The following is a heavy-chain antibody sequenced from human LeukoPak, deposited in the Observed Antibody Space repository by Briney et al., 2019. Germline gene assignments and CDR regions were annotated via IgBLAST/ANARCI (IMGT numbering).Heavy chain of an antibody. CDR1: GFSFSTYW. CDR3: ARVMGWSYFRTVDG. Sequence: GGSLRLSCAASGFSFSTYWMSWVRQAPGKGLEWVANINQDGSEKYYVDSVKGRFTISRDNAKNSLYLQMNSLRAEDTAMYYCARVMGWSYFRTVDGWGKGTTVTVSS. D-gene: IGHD1-26*01. J-gene: IGHJ6*04. V-gene: IGHV3-7*01. CDR2: INQDGSEK.